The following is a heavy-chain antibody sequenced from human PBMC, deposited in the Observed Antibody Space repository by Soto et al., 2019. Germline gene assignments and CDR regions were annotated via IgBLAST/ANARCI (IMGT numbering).Heavy chain of an antibody. D-gene: IGHD3-9*01. CDR3: ARGDWLLSEYFQH. V-gene: IGHV1-3*01. Sequence: QVQLVQSGTEVKKAGASVKVSCKASGYTFSNYAIHWVRQAPGQRLEWMGWINAGNGNTKYSQKLQGRVTITRDTSASTAYMQLSSLTSEDTSVYYCARGDWLLSEYFQHWGQGTLVTVSS. CDR1: GYTFSNYA. J-gene: IGHJ1*01. CDR2: INAGNGNT.